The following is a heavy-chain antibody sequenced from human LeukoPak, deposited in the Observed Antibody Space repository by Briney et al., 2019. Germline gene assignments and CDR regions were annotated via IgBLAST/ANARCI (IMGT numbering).Heavy chain of an antibody. V-gene: IGHV3-23*01. CDR2: ISGSGGST. J-gene: IGHJ4*02. D-gene: IGHD1-14*01. Sequence: GGSLRLSCAASGFTFSNAWMSWVRQAPGKGLEWVSAISGSGGSTYYADSVKGWFTISRDNSKNTPYLQMNSLRAEDTAVYYCAKRNYYFDYWGQGTLVTVSS. CDR3: AKRNYYFDY. CDR1: GFTFSNAW.